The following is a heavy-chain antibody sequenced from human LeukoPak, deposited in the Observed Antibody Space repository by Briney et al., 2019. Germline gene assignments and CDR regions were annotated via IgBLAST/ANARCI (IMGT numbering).Heavy chain of an antibody. Sequence: SETLSLTCTVSGDSINNNYWSCIRQPPGKGLEWIGYIYDSGSTKYNPSLKSRVTFSVDTSKNLFSLKLTSLTAADTAVYYCATCRDEFGDYGFTSWGQGTLVAVSS. CDR1: GDSINNNY. V-gene: IGHV4-59*01. D-gene: IGHD4-17*01. J-gene: IGHJ5*02. CDR2: IYDSGST. CDR3: ATCRDEFGDYGFTS.